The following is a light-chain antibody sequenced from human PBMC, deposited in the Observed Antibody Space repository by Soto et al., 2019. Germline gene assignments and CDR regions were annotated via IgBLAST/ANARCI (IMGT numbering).Light chain of an antibody. CDR3: AAWDDSLNAI. J-gene: IGLJ2*01. CDR1: SSNIGSNT. CDR2: NNN. Sequence: QSVLTQPPSASGTPGQRVTISCSGSSSNIGSNTVNWYQQLPGTAPKLLIYNNNQRPSGVPDRFSGSKSGTSASLAISGLQSEDEADYYCAAWDDSLNAIFGGGTKLTVL. V-gene: IGLV1-44*01.